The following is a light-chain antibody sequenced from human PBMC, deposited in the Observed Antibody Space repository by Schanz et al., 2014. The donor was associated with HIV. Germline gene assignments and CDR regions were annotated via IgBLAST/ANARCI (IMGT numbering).Light chain of an antibody. V-gene: IGKV3-20*01. CDR3: QHYGSSRPWT. CDR1: QIISTS. Sequence: EPVLTQSPATLSAYPGERVTLSCRTAQIISTSLAWYQQRPGQPPRLLLYGASSRATGIPDRFSGSGSGTDFTLTISRLETEDFAVYSCQHYGSSRPWTFGQGTKVEIK. CDR2: GAS. J-gene: IGKJ1*01.